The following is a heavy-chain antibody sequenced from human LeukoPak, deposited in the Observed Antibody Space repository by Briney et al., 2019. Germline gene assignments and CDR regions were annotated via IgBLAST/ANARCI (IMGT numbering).Heavy chain of an antibody. V-gene: IGHV4-34*01. CDR1: GGSFSGYY. D-gene: IGHD3-22*01. Sequence: PSETLSLTRAVYGGSFSGYYWSWIRQPPGKGLEWIGEVNHSGSTNYNPSLKSRVTISVDTSKNQFSLKLSSVTAADTAVYYCARGPFYYDSSGYYTPYYFDYWGQGTLVTVSS. CDR2: VNHSGST. J-gene: IGHJ4*02. CDR3: ARGPFYYDSSGYYTPYYFDY.